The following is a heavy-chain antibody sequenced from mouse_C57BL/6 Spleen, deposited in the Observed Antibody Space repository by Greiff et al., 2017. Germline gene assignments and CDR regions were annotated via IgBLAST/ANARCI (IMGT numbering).Heavy chain of an antibody. CDR1: GYTFTDYD. V-gene: IGHV1-15*01. J-gene: IGHJ2*01. CDR3: TRGSNYYFDD. Sequence: QVQLQQSGAELVRPGASVTLSCKASGYTFTDYDLHWVKQTPVHGLEWIGAIDPETGGNAYNQKFKGKAILTADKSSSTAYMELRSLTSEDSAVYYCTRGSNYYFDDWGQGTTLTVSS. CDR2: IDPETGGN. D-gene: IGHD2-5*01.